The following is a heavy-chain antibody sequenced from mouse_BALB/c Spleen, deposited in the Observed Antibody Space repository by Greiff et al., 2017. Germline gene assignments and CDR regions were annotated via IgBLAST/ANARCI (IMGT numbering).Heavy chain of an antibody. J-gene: IGHJ2*01. V-gene: IGHV1-7*01. Sequence: QVQLKQSGAELAKPGASVKMSCKASGYTFTSYWMHWVKQRPGQGLEWIGYINPSTGYTEYNQKFKDKATLTADKSSSTAYMQLSSLTSEDSAVYYCARSKYGNYVFDYWGQGTTLTVSS. D-gene: IGHD2-10*02. CDR2: INPSTGYT. CDR3: ARSKYGNYVFDY. CDR1: GYTFTSYW.